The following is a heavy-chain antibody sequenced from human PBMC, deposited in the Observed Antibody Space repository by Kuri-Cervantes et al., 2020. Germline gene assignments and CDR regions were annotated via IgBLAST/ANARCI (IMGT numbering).Heavy chain of an antibody. D-gene: IGHD3-22*01. J-gene: IGHJ4*02. CDR3: AKDQHYDSSMSIDY. CDR1: GFTFSSYS. Sequence: GGSLRLSCVASGFTFSSYSMNWVRQAPGRGLEWVSSISSSSTIYYADSVKGRFTISRDNAKNSLYLQMNSLRSEDTAVYYCAKDQHYDSSMSIDYWGQGTLVTVSS. CDR2: ISSSSTI. V-gene: IGHV3-69-1*01.